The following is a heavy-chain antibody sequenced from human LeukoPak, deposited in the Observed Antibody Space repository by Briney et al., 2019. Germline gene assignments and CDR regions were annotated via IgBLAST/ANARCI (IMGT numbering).Heavy chain of an antibody. V-gene: IGHV3-9*01. J-gene: IGHJ4*02. CDR2: ISWNSGSI. Sequence: GGSLRLSCAASGFTFDDYAMHWVRQAPGKGLEWVSGISWNSGSIGYADSVKGRFTISRDNAKNSLYLQMNSLRAEDTALYYCAKDKSYDILTGYPDYWGQGTLVTVSS. D-gene: IGHD3-9*01. CDR3: AKDKSYDILTGYPDY. CDR1: GFTFDDYA.